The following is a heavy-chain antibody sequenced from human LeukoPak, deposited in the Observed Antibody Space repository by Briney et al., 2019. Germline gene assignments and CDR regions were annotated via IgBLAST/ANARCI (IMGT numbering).Heavy chain of an antibody. Sequence: SVKLSCKASGGTFSSYAISWVRQAPGQGLEGMGRIIPIFGIANYAQKFQGRVTITPDKSTSTAYMELSSLRSEDTAVYYCARDGYSSGWYYWFDPWGQGTLVTVSS. CDR1: GGTFSSYA. D-gene: IGHD6-19*01. V-gene: IGHV1-69*04. CDR3: ARDGYSSGWYYWFDP. CDR2: IIPIFGIA. J-gene: IGHJ5*02.